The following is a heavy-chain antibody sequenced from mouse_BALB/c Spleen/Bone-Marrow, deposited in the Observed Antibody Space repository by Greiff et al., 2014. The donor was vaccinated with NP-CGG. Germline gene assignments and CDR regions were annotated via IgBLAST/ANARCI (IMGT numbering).Heavy chain of an antibody. J-gene: IGHJ3*01. V-gene: IGHV5-15*02. CDR1: GFTFSDYG. Sequence: EVMLEESGGGLVQPGGSRKLSCAASGFTFSDYGMPWVRQALGKGPEWVAFISNLAYSIYYADSVTGRFTISRENAKNTLYLEMSSLRSEDTAMYYCARGGIYYGNYLANWGQGTLVTVSA. CDR2: ISNLAYSI. D-gene: IGHD2-1*01. CDR3: ARGGIYYGNYLAN.